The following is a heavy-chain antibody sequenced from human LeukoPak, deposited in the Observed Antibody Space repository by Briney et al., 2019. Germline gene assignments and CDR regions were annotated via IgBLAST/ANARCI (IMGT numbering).Heavy chain of an antibody. CDR2: ITAGNGNT. CDR3: ARDSARGYSYGYNAFDI. J-gene: IGHJ3*02. Sequence: EASVKVSCKASGYNFRNYGIGWVRQVPRQGPEWMGWITAGNGNTNYAQKVQGRVTMTTDTSTSTAYMELRSLRSDDTAVYFCARDSARGYSYGYNAFDIWGQGTMVTVSS. CDR1: GYNFRNYG. V-gene: IGHV1-18*01. D-gene: IGHD5-18*01.